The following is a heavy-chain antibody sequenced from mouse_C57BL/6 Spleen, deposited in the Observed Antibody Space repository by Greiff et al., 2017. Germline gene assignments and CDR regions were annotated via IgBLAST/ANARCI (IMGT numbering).Heavy chain of an antibody. J-gene: IGHJ3*01. D-gene: IGHD1-1*01. CDR2: IDPETGGT. CDR1: GYTFTDYE. V-gene: IGHV1-15*01. CDR3: TREIPITTVPWFAY. Sequence: QVQLKQSGAELVRPGASVTLSCKASGYTFTDYEMHWVKQTPVHGLEWIGAIDPETGGTAYNQKFKGKAILTADKSSSTAYMELRSLTSEDSAVYYCTREIPITTVPWFAYWGQGTLVTVSA.